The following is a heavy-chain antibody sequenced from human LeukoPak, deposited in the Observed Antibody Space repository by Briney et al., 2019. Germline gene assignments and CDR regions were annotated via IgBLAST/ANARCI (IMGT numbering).Heavy chain of an antibody. V-gene: IGHV3-11*01. Sequence: GGSLRLSCAASGFTFGDYYMSWIRQAPGKGLEWVSYISSSGSTIYYADSVKGRFTISRDNAKNSLYLQMNSLRAEDTAVYYCARDPEWEYYFDYWGQGTLVTVSS. CDR1: GFTFGDYY. J-gene: IGHJ4*02. CDR3: ARDPEWEYYFDY. CDR2: ISSSGSTI. D-gene: IGHD1-14*01.